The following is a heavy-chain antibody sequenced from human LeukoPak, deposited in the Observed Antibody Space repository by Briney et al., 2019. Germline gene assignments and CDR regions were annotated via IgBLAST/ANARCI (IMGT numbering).Heavy chain of an antibody. D-gene: IGHD2-2*01. J-gene: IGHJ3*02. V-gene: IGHV4-59*01. CDR3: AKFIVVPAGVFVTGAVDI. Sequence: SETLSLTCTVSGGSISNNYWSWIRQPPGKGLEWIGYIYDSGSTNYNPSLKSRVTISVDTSKNQFSLKLSSVTAADTAVYYCAKFIVVPAGVFVTGAVDIWGQGTMVTVSS. CDR1: GGSISNNY. CDR2: IYDSGST.